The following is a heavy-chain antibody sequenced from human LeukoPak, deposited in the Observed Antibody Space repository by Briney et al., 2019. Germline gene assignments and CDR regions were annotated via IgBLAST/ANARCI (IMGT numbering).Heavy chain of an antibody. D-gene: IGHD6-19*01. Sequence: PGGSLRLSCAASGFSFSTYYMGWIRQAPGKGLEWVSYISSAAGTSIYYADSVRGRFFISSDNDKNSLYLQMNSLGAEDTAIYYCYASAVVASDYWGQGTLVTVSS. CDR1: GFSFSTYY. J-gene: IGHJ4*02. V-gene: IGHV3-11*01. CDR3: YASAVVASDY. CDR2: ISSAAGTSI.